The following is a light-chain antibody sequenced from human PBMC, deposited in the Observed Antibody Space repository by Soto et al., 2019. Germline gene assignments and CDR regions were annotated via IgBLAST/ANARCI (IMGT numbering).Light chain of an antibody. Sequence: QSALAQPASVSGSPGQSITISCTGTSSDVGGYNYVSWYQHHPGKAPKLMIYDVSSRPSGVSYRFSGSKSGNTASLTISGLQAEDEADYYCSSYTSSTTEVFGTGTKVTDL. CDR1: SSDVGGYNY. J-gene: IGLJ1*01. CDR2: DVS. CDR3: SSYTSSTTEV. V-gene: IGLV2-14*03.